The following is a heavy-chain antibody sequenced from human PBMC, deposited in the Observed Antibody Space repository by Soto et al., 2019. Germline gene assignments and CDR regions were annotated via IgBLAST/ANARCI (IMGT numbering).Heavy chain of an antibody. D-gene: IGHD6-13*01. J-gene: IGHJ4*02. Sequence: EVQLLESGGGLVQSGGSLRLSCAASGFTFSSFAMSWVRQAPGKGLEWVSGIGGSGGYKSYADSVKGRFTISRDNSKNTLYLQMESLGAEDTAVYYCAKDAAMVSSTFNYFDYWGQGTLVAVSS. CDR2: IGGSGGYK. CDR3: AKDAAMVSSTFNYFDY. V-gene: IGHV3-23*01. CDR1: GFTFSSFA.